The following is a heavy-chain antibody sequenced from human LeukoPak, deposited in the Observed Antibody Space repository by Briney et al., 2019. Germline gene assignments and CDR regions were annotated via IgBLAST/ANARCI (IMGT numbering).Heavy chain of an antibody. Sequence: GTSPRLSCAASGFSFTTYGMRGVRQAPLKGLEWLAAISYDGRNQNYADSVKGRFTIFRDNSQNTLYLQMNSLRAEDTALYYCVKDRTINGRSSPFDSWGQGTLVTVSS. J-gene: IGHJ4*02. D-gene: IGHD1-26*01. CDR1: GFSFTTYG. CDR2: ISYDGRNQ. CDR3: VKDRTINGRSSPFDS. V-gene: IGHV3-30*18.